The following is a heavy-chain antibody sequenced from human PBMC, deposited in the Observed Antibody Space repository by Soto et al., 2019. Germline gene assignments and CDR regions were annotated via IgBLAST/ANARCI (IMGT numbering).Heavy chain of an antibody. J-gene: IGHJ5*01. Sequence: QITLKESGPTLVKPTQTLTLTCTFSGFSLTTSGVGVGWIRQPPGKALEWLALIYWDDSKRYSPSLKTRRTIPKDTSKYQVVLNMTNMGPVDTATYYCAHRQTGSGGTWFDSWGQGTLVIVSS. V-gene: IGHV2-5*02. CDR2: IYWDDSK. CDR3: AHRQTGSGGTWFDS. CDR1: GFSLTTSGVG. D-gene: IGHD1-1*01.